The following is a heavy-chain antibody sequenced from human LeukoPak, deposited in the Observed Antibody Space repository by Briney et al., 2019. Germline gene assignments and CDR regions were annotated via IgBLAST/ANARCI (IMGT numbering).Heavy chain of an antibody. V-gene: IGHV3-21*01. CDR1: GFTFSSYA. Sequence: PGGSLRLSCAASGFTFSSYAMSWVRQAPGKGLEWVSSISSSSYIYYADSVKGRFTISRDNAKNSLYLQMNSLRAEDTAVYYCAREKDTAMVTWGQGTLVTVSS. CDR3: AREKDTAMVT. D-gene: IGHD5-18*01. CDR2: ISSSSYI. J-gene: IGHJ4*02.